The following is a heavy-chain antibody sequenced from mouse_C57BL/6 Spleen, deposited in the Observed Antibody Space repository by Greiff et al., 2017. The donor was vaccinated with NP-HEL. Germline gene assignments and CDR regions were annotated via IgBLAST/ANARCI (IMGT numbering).Heavy chain of an antibody. Sequence: QVQLQQSGAELVKPGASVKLSCKASGYTFTSYWMHWVKQRPGQGLEWIGMIHPNSGSTNYNEKFKSKATLTVDKSSSTAYMQLSSLTSEDSAVYYCARYDYGSSCYAMDYWGQGTSVTVSS. D-gene: IGHD1-1*01. CDR1: GYTFTSYW. CDR3: ARYDYGSSCYAMDY. CDR2: IHPNSGST. J-gene: IGHJ4*01. V-gene: IGHV1-64*01.